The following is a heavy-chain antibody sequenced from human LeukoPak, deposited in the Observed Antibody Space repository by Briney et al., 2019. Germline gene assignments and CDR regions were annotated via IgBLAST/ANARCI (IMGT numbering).Heavy chain of an antibody. V-gene: IGHV3-23*01. J-gene: IGHJ4*02. CDR1: GFTFSSYA. CDR3: AKAQPPHYYGSGSYYPFDY. CDR2: ISGSGGST. D-gene: IGHD3-10*01. Sequence: GGSLRLSCAASGFTFSSYAMSWVCQAPGKGLEWVSAISGSGGSTYYADSVKGRFTISRDNSKNTLYLQMNSLRAEDTAVYYCAKAQPPHYYGSGSYYPFDYWGQGTLVTVSS.